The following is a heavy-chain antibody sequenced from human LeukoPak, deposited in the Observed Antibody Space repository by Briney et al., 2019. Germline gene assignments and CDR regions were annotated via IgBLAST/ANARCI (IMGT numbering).Heavy chain of an antibody. V-gene: IGHV3-49*04. Sequence: PGRSLRLSCTASGFTFGDYAMSWVRQAPGKGLEWVGFIRSKAYGGTTEYAASVKGRFTISRDDSKSIAYLQMNSLKTEDTAVYYCTRDRESGSYYVQYYFDYWGQGTLVTVSS. D-gene: IGHD1-26*01. CDR2: IRSKAYGGTT. CDR1: GFTFGDYA. CDR3: TRDRESGSYYVQYYFDY. J-gene: IGHJ4*02.